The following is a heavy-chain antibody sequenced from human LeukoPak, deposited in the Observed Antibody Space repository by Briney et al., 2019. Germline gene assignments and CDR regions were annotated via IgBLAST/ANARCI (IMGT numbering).Heavy chain of an antibody. CDR2: ISGISSNI. Sequence: GGSLRLSCAASGFAFSDYYMSWIRQAPGKGLEWVSYISGISSNIRYADSVKGRFIVSRDNAKNSLYLQMNSLRAEDTAVYYCARDRPVMITFGGVIIAAYWGQGTLVSVSS. CDR1: GFAFSDYY. CDR3: ARDRPVMITFGGVIIAAY. D-gene: IGHD3-16*02. J-gene: IGHJ4*02. V-gene: IGHV3-11*01.